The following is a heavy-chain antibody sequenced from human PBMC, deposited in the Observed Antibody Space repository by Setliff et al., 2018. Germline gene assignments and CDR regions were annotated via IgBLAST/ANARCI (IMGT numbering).Heavy chain of an antibody. Sequence: PSETLSLTCTVSGDSIRRSTYYWGWIRQSPGKGLDWIGTVDHSGNAFYNPSLKSRVIISVDTSKNQVSLRLTSVSAADTAVYFCARRDPTGYYGYSFDFWGQGTLVTVS. V-gene: IGHV4-39*01. CDR1: GDSIRRSTYY. CDR2: VDHSGNA. J-gene: IGHJ4*02. CDR3: ARRDPTGYYGYSFDF. D-gene: IGHD3-9*01.